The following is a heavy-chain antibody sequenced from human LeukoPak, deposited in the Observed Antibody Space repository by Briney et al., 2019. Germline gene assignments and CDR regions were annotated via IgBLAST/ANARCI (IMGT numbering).Heavy chain of an antibody. J-gene: IGHJ4*02. V-gene: IGHV1-3*01. CDR2: INAGNGNT. CDR3: ARDRIYYDSSGYSQYYFDY. D-gene: IGHD3-22*01. CDR1: GYTFTSYD. Sequence: ASVKVSCKASGYTFTSYDINWVRQATGQGLEWMGWINAGNGNTKHSQKFQGRVTITRDTSASTAYMELSSLRSEDTAVYYCARDRIYYDSSGYSQYYFDYWGQGTLVTVSS.